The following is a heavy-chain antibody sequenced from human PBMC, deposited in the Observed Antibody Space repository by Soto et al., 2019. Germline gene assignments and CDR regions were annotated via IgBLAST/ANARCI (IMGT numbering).Heavy chain of an antibody. Sequence: QVQLVQSGAEVKKPGSSVKVSCKASGGTFSSYTISWVRQAPGQGLEWMGRIIPILGIANYAQKFQGRVTITADKSTSTAYMELSSLRSEDPAVYYCARAPYGILTGRTKGFDDWGQGTLVTVSS. D-gene: IGHD3-9*01. V-gene: IGHV1-69*02. CDR1: GGTFSSYT. CDR3: ARAPYGILTGRTKGFDD. J-gene: IGHJ4*02. CDR2: IIPILGIA.